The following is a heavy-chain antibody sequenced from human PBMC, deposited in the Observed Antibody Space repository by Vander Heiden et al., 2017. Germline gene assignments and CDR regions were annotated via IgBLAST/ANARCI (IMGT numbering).Heavy chain of an antibody. CDR1: GYTFTTYG. CDR2: ISAYYGNT. CDR3: VKEGEVAGHVFFHH. Sequence: QVQLVQSGAEVKKPGASVKVSCKTSGYTFTTYGISWMRQAPGQGLEWMGWISAYYGNTNYAQNLQGRVTMTRDTSTNTAYLELRSLRSDDTAVDYCVKEGEVAGHVFFHHWGQGTLVTVSS. D-gene: IGHD6-19*01. J-gene: IGHJ1*01. V-gene: IGHV1-18*01.